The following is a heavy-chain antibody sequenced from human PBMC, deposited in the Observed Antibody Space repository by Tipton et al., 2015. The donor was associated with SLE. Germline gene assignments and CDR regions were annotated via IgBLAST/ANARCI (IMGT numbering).Heavy chain of an antibody. CDR3: ARGRGIHLFDY. CDR1: GYSISSGYY. V-gene: IGHV4-38-2*01. Sequence: TLSLTCAVSGYSISSGYYWGWIRQPPGKGLEWIGSIYHSGSTYYNPSLKSRVTISVDTSKNQFSLKLSSVTAADTAVYYCARGRGIHLFDYWGQGTLVTVSS. D-gene: IGHD3-10*01. CDR2: IYHSGST. J-gene: IGHJ4*02.